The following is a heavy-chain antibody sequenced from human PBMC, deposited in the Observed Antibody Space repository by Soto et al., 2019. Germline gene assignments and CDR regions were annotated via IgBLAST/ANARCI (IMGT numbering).Heavy chain of an antibody. CDR1: GGSISSSNW. J-gene: IGHJ6*02. D-gene: IGHD1-26*01. Sequence: QVQLQESGPGLVKPSGTLALTCAVSGGSISSSNWWSWVRPAQGKGLEWIGEIYHSGSTNYNPSHKSRVTISVDKSKNQFSRKLSSVTAADTAVYYCARVSGSYYYGMDVCGQGTTVTVSS. V-gene: IGHV4-4*02. CDR3: ARVSGSYYYGMDV. CDR2: IYHSGST.